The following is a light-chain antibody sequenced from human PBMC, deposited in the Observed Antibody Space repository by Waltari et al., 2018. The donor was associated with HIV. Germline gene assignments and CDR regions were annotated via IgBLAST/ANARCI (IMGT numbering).Light chain of an antibody. CDR1: SSDVGGYNY. CDR2: DVT. J-gene: IGLJ2*01. CDR3: SSYTTSRAVV. V-gene: IGLV2-14*03. Sequence: QSALTQPASVSGSPGQSITISCTGTSSDVGGYNYVSWYQQHPGKAPKLMVYDVTTRPSGVSNRCSGSKSGNTAFLTISGLQAEDDADYYCSSYTTSRAVVFCGETKLTVL.